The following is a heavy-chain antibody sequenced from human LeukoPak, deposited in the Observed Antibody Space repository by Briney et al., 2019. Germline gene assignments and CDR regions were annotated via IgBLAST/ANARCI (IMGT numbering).Heavy chain of an antibody. CDR3: ARVLPDCSSTSCYSYYYYGMDV. Sequence: GGSLRLSCAASGFTVSSNYMSWVRQAPGKGLEWVSVIYSGGSTYYADSVKGRFTISRDNSKNTLYLQMNSLRAEDTAVYYCARVLPDCSSTSCYSYYYYGMDVWGQGTTVTVSS. V-gene: IGHV3-66*01. CDR1: GFTVSSNY. CDR2: IYSGGST. J-gene: IGHJ6*02. D-gene: IGHD2-2*02.